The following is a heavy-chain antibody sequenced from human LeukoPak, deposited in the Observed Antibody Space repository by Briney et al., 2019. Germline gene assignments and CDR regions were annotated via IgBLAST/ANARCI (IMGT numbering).Heavy chain of an antibody. J-gene: IGHJ4*02. CDR3: AKEPNKRFNSGSYSDY. CDR2: ISYDGSNK. CDR1: GFTFSSYA. Sequence: GGSLRLSCAASGFTFSSYAMHWVRQAPGKGLEWVAVISYDGSNKYYADSVKGRFTISRDNSKNTLYLQMNSLRAEDTAVYYCAKEPNKRFNSGSYSDYWGQGTLVTVSS. V-gene: IGHV3-30-3*01. D-gene: IGHD1-26*01.